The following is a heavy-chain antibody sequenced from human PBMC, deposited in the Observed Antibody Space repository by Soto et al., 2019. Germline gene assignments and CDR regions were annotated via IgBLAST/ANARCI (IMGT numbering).Heavy chain of an antibody. V-gene: IGHV3-21*01. D-gene: IGHD3-22*01. CDR2: ISSSSSYI. CDR1: GFTLSSYS. CDR3: ARDPRYYDSSVQSGCFDY. Sequence: GGSLRLSCAASGFTLSSYSMNWVRQAPGKGLEWVSSISSSSSYIYYADSVKGRFTISRDNAKNSLYLQMNSLRAEDTAVYYCARDPRYYDSSVQSGCFDYWGQGTLVTVSS. J-gene: IGHJ4*02.